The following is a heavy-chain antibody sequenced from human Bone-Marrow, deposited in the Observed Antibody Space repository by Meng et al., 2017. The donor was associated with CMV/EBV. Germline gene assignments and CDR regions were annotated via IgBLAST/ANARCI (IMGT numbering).Heavy chain of an antibody. CDR2: INWNGGST. J-gene: IGHJ4*02. Sequence: GESLKISCAASGFTFDDYGMSWVRQAPGKGLEWVSGINWNGGSTGYADSVKGRFTISRDNAKNSLYLQMNSLRAEDTAVYYCARAPDNWNYVPSDYWGQGTLVTVSS. CDR1: GFTFDDYG. V-gene: IGHV3-20*04. CDR3: ARAPDNWNYVPSDY. D-gene: IGHD1-7*01.